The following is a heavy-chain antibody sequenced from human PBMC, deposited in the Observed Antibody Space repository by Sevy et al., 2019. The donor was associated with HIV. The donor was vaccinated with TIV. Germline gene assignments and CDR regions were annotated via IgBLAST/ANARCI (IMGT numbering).Heavy chain of an antibody. J-gene: IGHJ4*02. CDR1: GYTFTGYY. CDR2: INPNSGGT. D-gene: IGHD2-8*02. Sequence: ASVNVSCKASGYTFTGYYIHWVRQAPGQGLEWMGWINPNSGGTNYAQKFQGWVTMTRDTSISTAYMELSRLRSDDTAVYYCARETGISTGKRQYYFDYWGQGTLVTVSS. CDR3: ARETGISTGKRQYYFDY. V-gene: IGHV1-2*04.